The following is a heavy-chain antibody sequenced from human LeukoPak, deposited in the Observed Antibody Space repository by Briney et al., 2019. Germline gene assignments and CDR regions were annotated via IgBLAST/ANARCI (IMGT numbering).Heavy chain of an antibody. CDR1: GYTFTNYY. Sequence: GASVKVSCKASGYTFTNYYIHWVRQAPGQGLEWMRIINPSGGSTNFAQKFQGRVTMTTDTSTITVYMELSSLRSEDTAVYYCARWTTTYLDYWGQGTLVTVSS. CDR2: INPSGGST. D-gene: IGHD4-11*01. V-gene: IGHV1-46*01. CDR3: ARWTTTYLDY. J-gene: IGHJ4*02.